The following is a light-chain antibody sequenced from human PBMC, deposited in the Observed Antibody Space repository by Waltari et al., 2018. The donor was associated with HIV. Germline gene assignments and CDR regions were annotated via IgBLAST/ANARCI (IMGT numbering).Light chain of an antibody. J-gene: IGLJ3*02. CDR1: SLTKYY. CDR2: GKN. CDR3: YSRDTNGDHWV. Sequence: SSELTQDPAVSVALGQTVRVTCQGDSLTKYYESWLQRKPGQVPLLVIYGKNKRPSGLPDRFSGSYSGITSSLTITGAQAGDEADYFCYSRDTNGDHWVFGGGTKVTVL. V-gene: IGLV3-19*01.